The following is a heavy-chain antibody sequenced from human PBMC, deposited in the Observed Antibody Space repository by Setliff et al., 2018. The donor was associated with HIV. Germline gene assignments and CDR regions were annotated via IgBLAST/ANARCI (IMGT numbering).Heavy chain of an antibody. CDR1: GGSFSGYY. CDR2: IYTSGST. Sequence: SETLSLTCSVSGGSFSGYYWSWIRQPPGKGLEWIGYIYTSGSTNYNPSLRSRVTISIDTSKNQFSLKLTSVTAADTAVYYCARDTSGGYWGQGTLVTVSS. J-gene: IGHJ4*02. V-gene: IGHV4-59*01. CDR3: ARDTSGGY. D-gene: IGHD3-10*01.